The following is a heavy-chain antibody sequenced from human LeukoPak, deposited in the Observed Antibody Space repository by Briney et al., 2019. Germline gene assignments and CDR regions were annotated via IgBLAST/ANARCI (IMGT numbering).Heavy chain of an antibody. CDR2: TKQDESEK. D-gene: IGHD1-26*01. CDR1: GFSFSDYG. Sequence: GGSLRLSCAASGFSFSDYGMSWVRQAPGKGLEWVANTKQDESEKYYVDSVKGRFTISRDNAKNSLYLQMNSLRAEDTAVYYCARGPVGALYYFDYWGQGTLVTVSS. CDR3: ARGPVGALYYFDY. V-gene: IGHV3-7*01. J-gene: IGHJ4*02.